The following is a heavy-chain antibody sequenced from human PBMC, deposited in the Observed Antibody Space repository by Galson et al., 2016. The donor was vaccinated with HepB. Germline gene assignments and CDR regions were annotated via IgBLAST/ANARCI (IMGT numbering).Heavy chain of an antibody. CDR1: GYNFAKYY. CDR3: ASPTSFGVVVPSFGY. D-gene: IGHD3-3*01. CDR2: INPSGGST. J-gene: IGHJ4*02. V-gene: IGHV1-46*03. Sequence: SVKVSCKASGYNFAKYYVHWVRQAPGQGLEWMGLINPSGGSTSYAQKFQGRIMMTTDTSTSTVHMDLSSLRSEDTAVYYCASPTSFGVVVPSFGYWGQGTLVTVSS.